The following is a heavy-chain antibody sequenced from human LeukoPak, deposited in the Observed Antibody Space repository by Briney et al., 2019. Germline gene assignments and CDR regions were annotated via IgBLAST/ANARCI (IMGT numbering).Heavy chain of an antibody. CDR3: ARDDSIAVAGYYFDY. CDR1: GFTFSSYE. CDR2: ISSSSSTI. Sequence: TGGSLRLSCAASGFTFSSYEMNWVRQAPGKGLEWVSYISSSSSTIYYADSVKGRFTISRDNAKNSLYLQMNSLRAEDTAVYYCARDDSIAVAGYYFDYWGQGTLVTVSS. V-gene: IGHV3-48*01. J-gene: IGHJ4*02. D-gene: IGHD6-19*01.